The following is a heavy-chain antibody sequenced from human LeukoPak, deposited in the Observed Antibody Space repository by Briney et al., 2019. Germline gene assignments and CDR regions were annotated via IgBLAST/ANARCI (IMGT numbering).Heavy chain of an antibody. CDR2: INPNSGGT. V-gene: IGHV1-2*06. Sequence: ASVRVSCKASGYTFTDYYIHWVRQAPGHGLQWMERINPNSGGTNYAQKFQGRVTMTRDTSISTAYMELSRLRSDDTAVYYCARYYDSSGYSSEYFQHWGQGTLVTVSS. CDR1: GYTFTDYY. D-gene: IGHD3-22*01. J-gene: IGHJ1*01. CDR3: ARYYDSSGYSSEYFQH.